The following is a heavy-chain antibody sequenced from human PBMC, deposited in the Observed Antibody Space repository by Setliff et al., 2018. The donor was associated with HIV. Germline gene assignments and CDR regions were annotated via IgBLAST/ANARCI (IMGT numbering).Heavy chain of an antibody. CDR3: ARGICSTISGSLRVGNDACYI. CDR1: GGSISSNNYY. V-gene: IGHV4-39*07. Sequence: PSETLSLTCTVSGGSISSNNYYWGGIRPSPGKGLEWFGSIYYSGNAYYNPSLKSRLTISMDTSKNQFSLKLNSVTAADTAVYYCARGICSTISGSLRVGNDACYIWGQGTMVTVSS. J-gene: IGHJ3*02. CDR2: IYYSGNA. D-gene: IGHD6-25*01.